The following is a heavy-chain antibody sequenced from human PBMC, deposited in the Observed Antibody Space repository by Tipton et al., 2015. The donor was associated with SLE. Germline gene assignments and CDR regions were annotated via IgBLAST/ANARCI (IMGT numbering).Heavy chain of an antibody. D-gene: IGHD1-26*01. CDR1: GGSFSGYY. J-gene: IGHJ6*03. CDR3: ARDPPLIVGATPYYYYYMDV. CDR2: IYYSGST. Sequence: TLSLTCAVYGGSFSGYYWSWIRQPPGKGLEWIGYIYYSGSTNYNPSLKSRVTISVDTSKNQFSLKLSSVTAADTAVYYCARDPPLIVGATPYYYYYMDVWGKGTTVTVSS. V-gene: IGHV4-59*01.